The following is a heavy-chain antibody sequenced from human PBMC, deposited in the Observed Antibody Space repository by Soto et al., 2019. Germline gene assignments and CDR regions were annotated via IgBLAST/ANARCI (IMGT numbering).Heavy chain of an antibody. Sequence: GASVKVSCKASGGTFSSYAISWVRPAPGQGLEWMGGIIPIFGTANYAQKFQGRVTITADESTSTAYMELSSLRSEDTAVYYCARDQYSSSSGAYGMDVWGQGTLVTVSS. CDR2: IIPIFGTA. CDR1: GGTFSSYA. J-gene: IGHJ6*02. CDR3: ARDQYSSSSGAYGMDV. V-gene: IGHV1-69*13. D-gene: IGHD6-6*01.